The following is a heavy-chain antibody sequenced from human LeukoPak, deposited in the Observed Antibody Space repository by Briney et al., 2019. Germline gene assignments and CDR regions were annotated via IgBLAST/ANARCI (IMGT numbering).Heavy chain of an antibody. J-gene: IGHJ5*02. CDR2: IYHSGSA. Sequence: PSETLSLTCGVSGYSISSGYQWAWIRQSPGKGLEWIGSIYHSGSAHYNPSLKSRVTISVETSKNQFSLNMYSVTAADTAVYYCARDPRWLTPDCTSTSCYENYFDPWGQGTPVIVSS. CDR1: GYSISSGYQ. D-gene: IGHD2-2*01. CDR3: ARDPRWLTPDCTSTSCYENYFDP. V-gene: IGHV4-38-2*02.